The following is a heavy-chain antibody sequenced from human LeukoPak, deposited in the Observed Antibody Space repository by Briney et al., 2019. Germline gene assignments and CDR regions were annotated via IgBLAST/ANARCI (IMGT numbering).Heavy chain of an antibody. CDR3: ARMKLTGIGD. Sequence: SETLSLTCTVSGGSISSYYWSWIRQPPGKGLEWIGYIYYSGSTNYSPSLKSRVTISVDTSKNQFSLKLSSVTAADTAVYYCARMKLTGIGDWGQGTLVTVSS. CDR1: GGSISSYY. D-gene: IGHD1-14*01. J-gene: IGHJ4*02. V-gene: IGHV4-59*01. CDR2: IYYSGST.